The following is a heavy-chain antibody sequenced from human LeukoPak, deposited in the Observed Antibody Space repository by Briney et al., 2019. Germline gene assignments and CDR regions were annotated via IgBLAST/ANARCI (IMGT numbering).Heavy chain of an antibody. Sequence: GASVKASCKASGGTFTSYGISWVRQAPGQGLEWMGWISAYNGNTNYAQKLQGRVTMTTDTSTSTAYMELRSLRSEDTALYYCAKDMAVSGSSWYLYYYGMDVWGQGTTVTVSS. J-gene: IGHJ6*02. CDR1: GGTFTSYG. CDR3: AKDMAVSGSSWYLYYYGMDV. D-gene: IGHD6-13*01. V-gene: IGHV1-18*01. CDR2: ISAYNGNT.